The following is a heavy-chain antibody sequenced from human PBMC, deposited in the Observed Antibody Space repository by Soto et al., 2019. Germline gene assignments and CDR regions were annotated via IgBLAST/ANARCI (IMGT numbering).Heavy chain of an antibody. CDR3: ARVVALLWFGSETYYYYYMDV. D-gene: IGHD3-10*01. V-gene: IGHV3-11*01. CDR1: GFTFSDYY. J-gene: IGHJ6*03. Sequence: GGSLRLSCAASGFTFSDYYMSWIRQAPGKGLEWVSYISSSGSTIYYADSVKGRFTISRDNAKNSLYLQMNSLRAEDTAVYYCARVVALLWFGSETYYYYYMDVWGKGTTVTVSS. CDR2: ISSSGSTI.